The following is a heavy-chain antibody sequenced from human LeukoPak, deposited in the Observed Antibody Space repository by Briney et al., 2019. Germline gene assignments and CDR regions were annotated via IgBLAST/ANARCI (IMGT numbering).Heavy chain of an antibody. J-gene: IGHJ4*02. V-gene: IGHV3-23*01. CDR1: GFTVSSYE. CDR3: AKGGSSWSEIDY. Sequence: PRGSLRLSCAASGFTVSSYEMNWVRQAAGKGLEWVSGISGSGGFTYYADSVKGRCTISRDNSKNTLYLQMNSLRADDTAVYYCAKGGSSWSEIDYWGQGTLVTVSS. D-gene: IGHD6-13*01. CDR2: ISGSGGFT.